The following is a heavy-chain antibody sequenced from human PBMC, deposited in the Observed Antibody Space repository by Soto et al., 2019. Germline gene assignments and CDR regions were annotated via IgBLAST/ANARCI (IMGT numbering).Heavy chain of an antibody. Sequence: QVQLVQSGAEMKKPGASVRVSCKASGYTFTSYGMKWVRQAPGQGLEWMGWINPGNGKTKYSQKFQGSVTITRDTSSSTVHMELSSLTCKDAAAYFCATVVRQHSGSGDNGFESWGQGPRATASS. CDR3: ATVVRQHSGSGDNGFES. V-gene: IGHV1-3*01. J-gene: IGHJ5*01. D-gene: IGHD3-10*01. CDR2: INPGNGKT. CDR1: GYTFTSYG.